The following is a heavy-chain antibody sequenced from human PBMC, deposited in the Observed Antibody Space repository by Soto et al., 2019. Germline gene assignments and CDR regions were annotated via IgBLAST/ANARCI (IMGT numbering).Heavy chain of an antibody. J-gene: IGHJ5*02. CDR3: ARVVGCSSTSCYWADNWFDP. CDR1: GGSFSGYY. Sequence: SETLSLTCAVYGGSFSGYYWSWIRQPPGKGLEWIGEINHSGSTNYNPSLKSRVTISVDTSKNQFSLKRSSVTAADTAVYYCARVVGCSSTSCYWADNWFDPWGQGTLVTLSS. D-gene: IGHD2-2*01. CDR2: INHSGST. V-gene: IGHV4-34*01.